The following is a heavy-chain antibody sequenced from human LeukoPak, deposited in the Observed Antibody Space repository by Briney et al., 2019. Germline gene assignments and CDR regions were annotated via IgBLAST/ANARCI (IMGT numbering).Heavy chain of an antibody. Sequence: SETLSLTCSVSGGSMSSYYWSWIRQPPGKGLEWIGYIYYSGSTNYNPSLKSRVTISADTSKNQFSLNLSSVTAEDTAVYYCARGLTIYDILTAYYTFPYFDYWGQGTLVTVSS. CDR1: GGSMSSYY. CDR3: ARGLTIYDILTAYYTFPYFDY. V-gene: IGHV4-59*01. J-gene: IGHJ4*02. D-gene: IGHD3-9*01. CDR2: IYYSGST.